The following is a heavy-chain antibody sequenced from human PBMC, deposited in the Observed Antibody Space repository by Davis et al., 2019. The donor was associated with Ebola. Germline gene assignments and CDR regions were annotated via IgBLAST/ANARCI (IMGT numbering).Heavy chain of an antibody. Sequence: GESLKISCEGSGYYFTPYWIGWVRQMPGKGLEWMGRIDPSDSYTNYSPSFQGHVTISADKSISTAYLQWSSLKASDTAMYYCARQDTAMVMSSDYWGQGTLVTVSS. J-gene: IGHJ4*02. D-gene: IGHD5-18*01. V-gene: IGHV5-10-1*01. CDR3: ARQDTAMVMSSDY. CDR1: GYYFTPYW. CDR2: IDPSDSYT.